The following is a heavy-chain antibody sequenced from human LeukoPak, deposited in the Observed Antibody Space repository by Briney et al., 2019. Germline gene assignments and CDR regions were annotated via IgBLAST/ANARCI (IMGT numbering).Heavy chain of an antibody. J-gene: IGHJ6*02. V-gene: IGHV3-30*18. D-gene: IGHD2-2*01. CDR1: GFTFSNHA. CDR3: AKRGPSDYFYGMDV. CDR2: ISYDGSNK. Sequence: GGSLRLSCVASGFTFSNHAMHWVRQAPGKGLEWVAVISYDGSNKYYADSVKGRFTISRDNSKNTLYLHMNSLRAEDTAVYYCAKRGPSDYFYGMDVRGQGTTVTVSS.